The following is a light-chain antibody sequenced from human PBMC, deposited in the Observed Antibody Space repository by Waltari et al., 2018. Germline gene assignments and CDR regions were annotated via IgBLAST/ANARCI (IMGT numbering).Light chain of an antibody. V-gene: IGKV1-39*01. CDR1: QSIYPY. CDR2: SSS. J-gene: IGKJ1*01. Sequence: DIQMTQSPSSLSASVGDRVTITCRASQSIYPYFNWYLLQPGRAPKLLVFSSSTFQTGGPSWFSGSGSGTDFTLMISSLQLEDLATYYCQQSYNTPRTFGQGTKVDIK. CDR3: QQSYNTPRT.